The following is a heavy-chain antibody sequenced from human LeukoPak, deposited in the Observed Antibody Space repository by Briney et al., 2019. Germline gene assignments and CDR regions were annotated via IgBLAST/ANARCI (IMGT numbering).Heavy chain of an antibody. CDR3: ARAKRNGFDI. J-gene: IGHJ3*02. CDR1: GFTFSSYA. Sequence: GGSLRLSCAASGFTFSSYAMHWVRQAPGKGLEWVGVISYAGSNKYYADSVKGRFTISRDNSKNTLYLQMNSLRAEDTAVYYCARAKRNGFDIWGQGTMVTVSS. V-gene: IGHV3-30*04. CDR2: ISYAGSNK.